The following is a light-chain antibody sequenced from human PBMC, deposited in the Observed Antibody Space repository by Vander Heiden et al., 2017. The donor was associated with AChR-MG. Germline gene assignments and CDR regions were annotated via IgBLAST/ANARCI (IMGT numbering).Light chain of an antibody. CDR3: RQSDSTPRT. CDR2: AAS. V-gene: IGKV1-39*01. J-gene: IGKJ1*01. Sequence: DIQMTQSPSSLSASVGDRVTITCRGSQSISSYLNWYQQKPGKAPKLLIYAASSLQSGVPSRFSGSGSGTDFTLTISSLQPEDFATYYCRQSDSTPRTFGQGTKVEIK. CDR1: QSISSY.